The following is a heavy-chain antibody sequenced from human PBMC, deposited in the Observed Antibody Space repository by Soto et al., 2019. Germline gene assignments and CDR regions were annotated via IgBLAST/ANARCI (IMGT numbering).Heavy chain of an antibody. J-gene: IGHJ4*02. Sequence: QITLKESGPTLVKPTQTLTLTCTVSGFSLSGSGMAVGWIRQPPGKALEWLAVIYWDDDKRYSPSLKTRLTTTKDTSKNQVVLTVTNMTPVDTATYFCAHGHLPGQGVAAFDNWGQGTLVTVSS. D-gene: IGHD3-3*01. CDR1: GFSLSGSGMA. CDR2: IYWDDDK. CDR3: AHGHLPGQGVAAFDN. V-gene: IGHV2-5*02.